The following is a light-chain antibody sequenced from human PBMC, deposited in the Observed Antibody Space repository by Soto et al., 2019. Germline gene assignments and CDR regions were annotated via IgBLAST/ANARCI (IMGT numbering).Light chain of an antibody. V-gene: IGLV2-14*01. Sequence: QSVLTQPASVSGSPGQSITISCTGTSSDVGGYNYVSWYQQHPGEAPKLMIYDVSNRPSGVSNRFSGSKSGNTASLTISGLQAEDEADYYCSSYTSSSTLGLVFGGGTKLTVL. CDR1: SSDVGGYNY. CDR2: DVS. CDR3: SSYTSSSTLGLV. J-gene: IGLJ2*01.